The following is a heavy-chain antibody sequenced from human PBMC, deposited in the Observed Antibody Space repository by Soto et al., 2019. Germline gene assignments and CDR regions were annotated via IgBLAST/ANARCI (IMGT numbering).Heavy chain of an antibody. CDR3: ARDHFPNDFWRGPHDGTDV. V-gene: IGHV3-30-3*01. Sequence: GGSLRLSCAASGFTFSSYAMHWVRQAPGKGLEWVAVISYDGSNKYYADSVKGRFTISRDNSKNTLYLQMNSLRAEDTAVYYCARDHFPNDFWRGPHDGTDVWGQGTTVTVSS. D-gene: IGHD3-3*01. CDR2: ISYDGSNK. CDR1: GFTFSSYA. J-gene: IGHJ6*02.